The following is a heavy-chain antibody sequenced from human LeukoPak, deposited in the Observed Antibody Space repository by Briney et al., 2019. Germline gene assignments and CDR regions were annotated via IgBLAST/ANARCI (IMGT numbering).Heavy chain of an antibody. V-gene: IGHV3-30*04. CDR3: ARVYGGRYVFDY. D-gene: IGHD2-15*01. CDR1: GFTFSSYA. CDR2: ISYDGSNK. Sequence: PRGSLRLSCAASGFTFSSYAMHWVRQAPGKGLEWVAVISYDGSNKYYADSVKGRFTISRDNSKNTLYLQMNSLRAEDTAVYYCARVYGGRYVFDYWGQGTLVTVSS. J-gene: IGHJ4*02.